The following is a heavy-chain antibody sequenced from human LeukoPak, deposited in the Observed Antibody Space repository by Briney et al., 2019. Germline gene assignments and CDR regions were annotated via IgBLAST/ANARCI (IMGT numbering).Heavy chain of an antibody. CDR1: GVTFSSYA. Sequence: GGSLRLSCAASGVTFSSYAMGWVRQAPGKGLEWVAAVGASGGSTHHADSVKGRFTISRDNSKNTLYLQMNSLRAEDTAVYYCAKLYGSGTYYNLFDYWGQGTLVTVSS. V-gene: IGHV3-23*01. CDR3: AKLYGSGTYYNLFDY. CDR2: VGASGGST. J-gene: IGHJ4*02. D-gene: IGHD3-10*01.